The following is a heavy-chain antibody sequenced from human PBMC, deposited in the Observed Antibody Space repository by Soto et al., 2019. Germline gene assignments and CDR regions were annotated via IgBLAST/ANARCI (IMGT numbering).Heavy chain of an antibody. D-gene: IGHD5-18*01. V-gene: IGHV4-30-4*01. Sequence: SETLSLTCTFSGGSISSGDYYWSWLRQPPGKGLEWIGYIYYSGSTYYNPSLKSRVTISVDRSKNQFSLKLSSVTAADTAVYYCARVLSGYSYGYFDYWGQGTLVTVS. CDR2: IYYSGST. CDR1: GGSISSGDYY. J-gene: IGHJ4*02. CDR3: ARVLSGYSYGYFDY.